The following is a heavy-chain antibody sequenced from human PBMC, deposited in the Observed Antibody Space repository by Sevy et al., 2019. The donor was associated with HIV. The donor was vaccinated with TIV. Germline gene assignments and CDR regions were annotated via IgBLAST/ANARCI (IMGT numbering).Heavy chain of an antibody. J-gene: IGHJ6*04. CDR3: ARDGSSGGLFLKDYYYFGMDV. CDR2: ISYDGNNK. V-gene: IGHV3-30*03. Sequence: GGSLRLSCAASGFTFSSYAMHWVRQAPGKGLEWVAVISYDGNNKYADSVKGRFTISRDNSKNTLYLQMNSMRAEDTAVYYCARDGSSGGLFLKDYYYFGMDVWGKGTTVTVSS. CDR1: GFTFSSYA. D-gene: IGHD3-16*01.